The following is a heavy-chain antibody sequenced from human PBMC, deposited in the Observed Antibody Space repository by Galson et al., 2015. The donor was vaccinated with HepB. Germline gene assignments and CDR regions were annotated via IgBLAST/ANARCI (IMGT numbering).Heavy chain of an antibody. CDR2: MWGDGSKK. J-gene: IGHJ4*02. CDR1: GFTFSSYA. D-gene: IGHD3-22*01. CDR3: ARARHPVVVYYFDY. Sequence: SLRLSCAASGFTFSSYAMHWVRQTPGKGLEWVAVMWGDGSKKYYADSVKGRLTISRDNSKNTLYLRINSLRVEDTAVYYCARARHPVVVYYFDYWGQGTPVTFSS. V-gene: IGHV3-33*01.